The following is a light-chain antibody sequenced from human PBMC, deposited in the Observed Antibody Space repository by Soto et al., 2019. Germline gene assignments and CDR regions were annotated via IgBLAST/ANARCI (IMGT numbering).Light chain of an antibody. CDR2: EAS. V-gene: IGKV1-5*03. Sequence: DIQMTQSPSTLSESVGDRVTITCRASQSISSWLAWYQQKPGRAPNLLVYEASTLESGVPSRFSGSGSGTEFTLTISSLQPDDFATYSCRHYYTYPISFGQGTRLEIK. CDR3: RHYYTYPIS. J-gene: IGKJ5*01. CDR1: QSISSW.